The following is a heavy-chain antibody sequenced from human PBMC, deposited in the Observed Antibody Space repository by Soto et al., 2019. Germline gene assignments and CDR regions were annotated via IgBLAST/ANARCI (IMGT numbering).Heavy chain of an antibody. V-gene: IGHV1-69*13. CDR3: ASYYDSSGRNFDY. D-gene: IGHD3-22*01. J-gene: IGHJ4*02. CDR2: IIPIFGTA. Sequence: SVKVSCKASGGTFSSYAISWVRQAPGQGLEWMGGIIPIFGTANYAQKFQGRVTITADESTSTAYMELSSLRSEDTAVYYCASYYDSSGRNFDYWGQGTLVTVSS. CDR1: GGTFSSYA.